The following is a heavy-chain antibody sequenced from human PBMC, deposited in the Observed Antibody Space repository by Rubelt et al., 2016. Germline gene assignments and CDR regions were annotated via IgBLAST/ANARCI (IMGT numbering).Heavy chain of an antibody. CDR3: ARSVGYCSGSSCYGPFPDHDY. CDR2: VYYSGST. J-gene: IGHJ4*02. Sequence: GYVYYSGSTNYNPSLKSRVTISVDMSKNQFSLKLSSVTAADTAVYYCARSVGYCSGSSCYGPFPDHDYWGQGTLVTVSS. D-gene: IGHD2-15*01. V-gene: IGHV4-59*08.